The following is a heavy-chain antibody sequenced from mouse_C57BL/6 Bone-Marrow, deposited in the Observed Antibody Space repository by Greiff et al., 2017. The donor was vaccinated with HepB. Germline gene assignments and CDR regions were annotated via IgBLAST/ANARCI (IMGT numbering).Heavy chain of an antibody. D-gene: IGHD4-1*01. CDR3: ARKDWDYFDY. J-gene: IGHJ2*01. CDR1: GFTFSSYA. Sequence: DVQLVESGGGLVKPGGSLKLSCAASGFTFSSYAMSWVRQTPEKRLEWVATISDGGSYTYYPDNVKGRFTISRDNAKNNLYLQMSHLKSEDTARYYCARKDWDYFDYWGQGTTLTVSS. CDR2: ISDGGSYT. V-gene: IGHV5-4*01.